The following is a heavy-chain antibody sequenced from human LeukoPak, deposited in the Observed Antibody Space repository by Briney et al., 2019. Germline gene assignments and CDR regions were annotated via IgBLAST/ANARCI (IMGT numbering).Heavy chain of an antibody. Sequence: GGSLRLSCTASGFTFGDYAMSWFRQAPGKGLEWVGFIRSKAYGCTTKYAASVKGRFTISRDDYKSIAYLQMNSLKTEDTAVYYCTRVERNYYDSSGYYLPDYWGQGTLVTVSS. CDR3: TRVERNYYDSSGYYLPDY. J-gene: IGHJ4*02. CDR2: IRSKAYGCTT. CDR1: GFTFGDYA. V-gene: IGHV3-49*03. D-gene: IGHD3-22*01.